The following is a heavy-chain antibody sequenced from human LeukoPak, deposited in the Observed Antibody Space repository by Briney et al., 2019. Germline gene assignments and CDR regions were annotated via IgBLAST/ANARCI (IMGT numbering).Heavy chain of an antibody. J-gene: IGHJ4*02. D-gene: IGHD2-2*02. CDR3: ARLRGRYCSSTSCYKFDY. CDR1: GFTFSSYG. Sequence: SGGSLRLSCAASGFTFSSYGMHWVRQAPGKGLEWVAVISYDGSNKYYADSVKGRFTISRDNSKNSLYLQMNSLRAEDTAVYYCARLRGRYCSSTSCYKFDYWGQGTLVTVSS. V-gene: IGHV3-30*03. CDR2: ISYDGSNK.